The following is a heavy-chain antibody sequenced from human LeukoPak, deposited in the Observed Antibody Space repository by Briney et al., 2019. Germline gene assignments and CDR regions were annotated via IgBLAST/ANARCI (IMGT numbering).Heavy chain of an antibody. CDR1: GFTFSNYA. CDR2: ITWNSDDM. J-gene: IGHJ4*02. D-gene: IGHD1-1*01. V-gene: IGHV3-9*01. Sequence: PGGSLRLSCAVSGFTFSNYAMNWVRQAPGKGLEWVSGITWNSDDMAYADSVKGRFTISRDNAKNCLYLQMNSLTVEDTALYYCTRVTSWRTGFDYWGQGTLVTVPS. CDR3: TRVTSWRTGFDY.